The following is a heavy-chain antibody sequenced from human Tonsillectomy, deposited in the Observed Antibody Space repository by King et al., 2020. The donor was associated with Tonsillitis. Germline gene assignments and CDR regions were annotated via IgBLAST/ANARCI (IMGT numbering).Heavy chain of an antibody. D-gene: IGHD4-17*01. CDR3: ARGTTTVTPLYYFDY. CDR2: MSSSSTYI. CDR1: GFTFSSYN. V-gene: IGHV3-21*01. Sequence: VQLVESGGGLVNPGGSLRLSCAASGFTFSSYNMNWVRQAPGKGLEGVSSMSSSSTYINYAYSMKGRFTITRDNAKNSLYLQMNSLRAEDTAVYYCARGTTTVTPLYYFDYWGQGTLVTVSS. J-gene: IGHJ4*02.